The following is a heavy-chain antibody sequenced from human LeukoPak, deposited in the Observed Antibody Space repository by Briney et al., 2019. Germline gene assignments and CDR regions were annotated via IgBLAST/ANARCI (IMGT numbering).Heavy chain of an antibody. CDR2: ISYDGSNK. J-gene: IGHJ6*03. CDR3: ARDDSGSYYYYYYMDV. CDR1: GFTLSSYA. D-gene: IGHD1-26*01. Sequence: GRSLRLSCAASGFTLSSYAMHWVRQAPGKGLEWVAVISYDGSNKYYADSVKGRFTISRDNSKNTLYLQMNSLRAEDTAVYYCARDDSGSYYYYYYMDVWGKGTTVTVSS. V-gene: IGHV3-30-3*01.